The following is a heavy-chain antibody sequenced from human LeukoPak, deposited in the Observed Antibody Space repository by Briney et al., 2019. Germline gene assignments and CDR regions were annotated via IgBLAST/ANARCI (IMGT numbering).Heavy chain of an antibody. J-gene: IGHJ3*02. CDR3: ARARSGWGSLNAFDI. V-gene: IGHV3-11*04. Sequence: PGGPLRLSCAASGFTFSDYYMSWIRQAPGKGLEWVSYISSSGSTIYYADSVKGRFTISRDNAKNSLYLQMNSLRAEDTAVYYCARARSGWGSLNAFDIWGQGTMVTVSS. CDR2: ISSSGSTI. D-gene: IGHD3-10*01. CDR1: GFTFSDYY.